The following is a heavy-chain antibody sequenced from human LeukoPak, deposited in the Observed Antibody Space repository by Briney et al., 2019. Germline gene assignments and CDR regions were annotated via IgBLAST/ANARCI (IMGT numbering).Heavy chain of an antibody. V-gene: IGHV1-18*04. J-gene: IGHJ4*02. CDR2: INPHSGDT. CDR1: GYTFTGYY. CDR3: ARLSGITGTPEDY. D-gene: IGHD1-7*01. Sequence: ASVKVSCKASGYTFTGYYIHWVRQAPGQGLEWMGWINPHSGDTNYAQKLQGRVTMTTDTSTNTAYMELRSLRSDDTAVYYCARLSGITGTPEDYWGQGTLVTVSS.